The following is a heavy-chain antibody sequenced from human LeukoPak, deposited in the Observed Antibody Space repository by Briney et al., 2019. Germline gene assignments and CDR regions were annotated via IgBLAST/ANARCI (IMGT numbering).Heavy chain of an antibody. Sequence: ASVKVSCKASGYTFTGYYMHWVRQAPGQGLEWMGWINPNSGGTNYAQKFQGRVTMTRDTSISTAYMELSRLRSDDTAVYYCARVSSGYYYYGMDVWGQGTTVTVYS. CDR1: GYTFTGYY. D-gene: IGHD3-10*01. CDR2: INPNSGGT. J-gene: IGHJ6*02. CDR3: ARVSSGYYYYGMDV. V-gene: IGHV1-2*02.